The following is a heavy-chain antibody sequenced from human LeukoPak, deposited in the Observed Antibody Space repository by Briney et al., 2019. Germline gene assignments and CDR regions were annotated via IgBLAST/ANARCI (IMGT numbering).Heavy chain of an antibody. J-gene: IGHJ3*02. V-gene: IGHV3-30-3*01. CDR3: AMGYYDSSGYKAVGTFDI. Sequence: GGSLRLSCAASGFTFSSYAMHWVRQAPGKGLEWVAVISYDGSNKYYADSVKGRFTISRDNSKNTLYLQMNSLRAEDTAVYYCAMGYYDSSGYKAVGTFDIWGQGTMVTVSS. D-gene: IGHD3-22*01. CDR2: ISYDGSNK. CDR1: GFTFSSYA.